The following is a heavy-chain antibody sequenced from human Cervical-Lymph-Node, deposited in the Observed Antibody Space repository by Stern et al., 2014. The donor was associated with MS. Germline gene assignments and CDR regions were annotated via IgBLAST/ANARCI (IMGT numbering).Heavy chain of an antibody. J-gene: IGHJ5*02. Sequence: QLVQSGSELKKPGASVTVSCKASGYTFTKYLIHWVRQAPGQGLEWMGWINSNTGAPMYARDFAGRFGFSLDTSVTTAYLQISRLKTEDTAVYYCARDMSDFWSDYGHNWFDPWGQGTLVTVSS. V-gene: IGHV7-4-1*02. D-gene: IGHD3-3*01. CDR2: INSNTGAP. CDR3: ARDMSDFWSDYGHNWFDP. CDR1: GYTFTKYL.